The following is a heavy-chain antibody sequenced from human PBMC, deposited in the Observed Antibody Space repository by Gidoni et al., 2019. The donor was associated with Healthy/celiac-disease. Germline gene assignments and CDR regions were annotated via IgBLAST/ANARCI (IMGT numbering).Heavy chain of an antibody. CDR1: GFTFSDYY. V-gene: IGHV3-11*06. CDR2: ISSSSSYT. Sequence: QVQLVESGGGLVKPGGSLRLSWAASGFTFSDYYMSWLRQAPGKGLEWVSYISSSSSYTNYADSVKGRFTISRDNAKNSLYLQMNSLSAEDTAVYYCARSLLLWFGVTDYWGQGTLVTVSS. CDR3: ARSLLLWFGVTDY. D-gene: IGHD3-10*01. J-gene: IGHJ4*02.